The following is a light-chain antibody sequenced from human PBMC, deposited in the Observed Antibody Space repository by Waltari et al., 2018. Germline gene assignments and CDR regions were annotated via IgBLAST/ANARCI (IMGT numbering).Light chain of an antibody. V-gene: IGKV3-15*01. CDR1: QSVSLN. J-gene: IGKJ2*01. CDR3: QHYHHGYA. Sequence: ETVMTQSPATLSVSPGERATLSCRASQSVSLNLAWYQQRPGQAPRLLIYRASTRATGIPARFSGSGSGTDFTLTISSLQSEDFAVYYCQHYHHGYAFGQGTRLESK. CDR2: RAS.